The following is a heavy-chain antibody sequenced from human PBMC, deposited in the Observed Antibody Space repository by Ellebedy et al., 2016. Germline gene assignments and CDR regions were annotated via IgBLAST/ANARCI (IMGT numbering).Heavy chain of an antibody. Sequence: GGSLRLSCAASGFTFSSYGMHWVRQAPGKGLEWVAVISYDGSNKYYADSVKGRFTISRDNSKNTLYLQMNSLRAEDTAVYYCAKDAYRGYSYGHFDYWGQGTLVTVSS. CDR3: AKDAYRGYSYGHFDY. CDR2: ISYDGSNK. D-gene: IGHD5-18*01. J-gene: IGHJ4*02. V-gene: IGHV3-30*18. CDR1: GFTFSSYG.